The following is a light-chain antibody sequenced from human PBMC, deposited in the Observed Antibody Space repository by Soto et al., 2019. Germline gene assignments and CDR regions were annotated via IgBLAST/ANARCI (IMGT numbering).Light chain of an antibody. CDR1: ISDVGSYNL. CDR3: CSYAGSSTYV. CDR2: EGS. V-gene: IGLV2-23*01. J-gene: IGLJ1*01. Sequence: QSVLTQPASVSGSPGHSITISCTGTISDVGSYNLVSWYQQHPGKAPKLMIYEGSKRPSGVSNRFSGSKSGNTASLTISGLQAEDEADYYCCSYAGSSTYVFGTGTKVTV.